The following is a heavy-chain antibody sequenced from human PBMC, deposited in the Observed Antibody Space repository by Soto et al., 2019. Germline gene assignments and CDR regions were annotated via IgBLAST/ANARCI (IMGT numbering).Heavy chain of an antibody. CDR3: ARVYGDYTFDY. CDR2: INPSGGST. V-gene: IGHV1-46*01. J-gene: IGHJ4*02. CDR1: GYTFTSYY. Sequence: GASVKVSCKASGYTFTSYYMHWVRQAPGQGLEWMGIINPSGGSTSYAQKFQGRVTMTRDTSTSTVYIELSSLRSEDTAVYYCARVYGDYTFDYWGQGTLVTVSS. D-gene: IGHD4-17*01.